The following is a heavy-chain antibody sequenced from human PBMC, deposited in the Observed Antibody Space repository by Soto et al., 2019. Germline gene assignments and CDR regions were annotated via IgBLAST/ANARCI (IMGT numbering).Heavy chain of an antibody. D-gene: IGHD2-2*01. V-gene: IGHV1-2*04. CDR2: INPNSGGT. CDR1: GYTFTGYY. CDR3: ARSQGASTSYGMDV. Sequence: ASVKVSCKASGYTFTGYYMHWVRQAPGQGLEWMGWINPNSGGTNYAQKFQGWVTMTRDTSISTAYMELSRLRSDDTAVYYCARSQGASTSYGMDVWGQGTTVTVSS. J-gene: IGHJ6*02.